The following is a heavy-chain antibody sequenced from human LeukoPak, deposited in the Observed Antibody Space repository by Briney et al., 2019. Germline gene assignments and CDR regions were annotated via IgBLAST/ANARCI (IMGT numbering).Heavy chain of an antibody. CDR1: GYTFINYG. D-gene: IGHD6-13*01. CDR2: ISAYNGNT. J-gene: IGHJ4*02. V-gene: IGHV1-18*01. CDR3: ARAAAAAHFDY. Sequence: ASVKVSCKASGYTFINYGITWVRQAPGQGLEWMGWISAYNGNTNYAQKLQGRVTMTTDTSTSTAYMELRSLRSDDTAVYYCARAAAAAHFDYWGQGTLVTVSS.